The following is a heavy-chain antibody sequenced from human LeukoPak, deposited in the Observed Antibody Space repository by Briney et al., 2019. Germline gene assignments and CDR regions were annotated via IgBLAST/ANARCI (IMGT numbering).Heavy chain of an antibody. J-gene: IGHJ6*02. CDR3: AKPYCSGGRCYFYYGMDV. CDR1: GFTFSTYA. Sequence: PGGSLRLYCVASGFTFSTYAMTWVRQAPGKGLEWVSTVSANAYSTYYADSVKGRFTISRDNSKNTLYLQMNSLRAEDTAVHYCAKPYCSGGRCYFYYGMDVWGQGTTVTVSS. CDR2: VSANAYST. D-gene: IGHD2-15*01. V-gene: IGHV3-23*01.